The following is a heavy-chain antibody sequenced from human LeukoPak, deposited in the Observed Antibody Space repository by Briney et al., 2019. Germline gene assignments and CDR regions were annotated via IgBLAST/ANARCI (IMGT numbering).Heavy chain of an antibody. CDR2: IYPGDSDT. J-gene: IGHJ1*01. CDR1: GYSFTSYW. V-gene: IGHV5-51*01. D-gene: IGHD3-22*01. Sequence: GESLKISCKGSGYSFTSYWIGRVRQMPGKGLEWMGIIYPGDSDTSYSPSFQGQVTISADKSISTAYLQWSSLKASDTAMYYCARSSNYYDSSGYPAEYFQHWGQGTLVTVSS. CDR3: ARSSNYYDSSGYPAEYFQH.